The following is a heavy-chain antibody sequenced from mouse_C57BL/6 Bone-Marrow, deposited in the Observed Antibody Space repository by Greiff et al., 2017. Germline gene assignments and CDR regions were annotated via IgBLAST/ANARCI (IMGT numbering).Heavy chain of an antibody. D-gene: IGHD1-1*01. CDR3: TTFYYTEYFDV. V-gene: IGHV14-4*01. CDR1: GYTFTSYD. Sequence: EVQLQQSGPELVKPGASVKLSCKASGYTFTSYDINWVKQRPGQGLEWIGWIYPENGDTEYASKFPGKATITADTSSNTAYLQLSILTSEDTAVYYCTTFYYTEYFDVWGTGTTVTVSS. CDR2: IYPENGDT. J-gene: IGHJ1*03.